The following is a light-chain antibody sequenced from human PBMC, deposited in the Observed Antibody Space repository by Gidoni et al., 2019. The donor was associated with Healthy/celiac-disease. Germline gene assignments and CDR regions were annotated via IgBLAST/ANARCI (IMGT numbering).Light chain of an antibody. J-gene: IGKJ2*01. CDR2: AAS. Sequence: DIQMTQFPSSLPASVGDRVTITCRASQSISSYLNWYQQKPGKAPKRLIYAASSLQSGVPSRFSGSGSGTDFTLTISSLQPEDFATYYCQQSYSTPHTFGQGTKLEIK. CDR3: QQSYSTPHT. V-gene: IGKV1-39*01. CDR1: QSISSY.